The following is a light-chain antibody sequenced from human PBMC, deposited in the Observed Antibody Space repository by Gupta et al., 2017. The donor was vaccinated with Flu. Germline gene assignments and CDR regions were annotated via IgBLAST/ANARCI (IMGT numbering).Light chain of an antibody. V-gene: IGLV3-21*02. J-gene: IGLJ3*02. Sequence: GQTARITGGGNNIGSYSVHWYQQKPGQAPVLVVYDDNDRPSGIPERFSGSNSGTTATLTISRVEAGDEADYYCQVWDTSSDHPVFGGGTKLTVL. CDR2: DDN. CDR1: NIGSYS. CDR3: QVWDTSSDHPV.